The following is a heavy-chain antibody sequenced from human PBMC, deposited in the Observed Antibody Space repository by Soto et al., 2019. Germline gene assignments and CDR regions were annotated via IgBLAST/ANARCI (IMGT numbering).Heavy chain of an antibody. CDR3: AKWAHGPWFDL. CDR2: ISYDGSNK. V-gene: IGHV3-30*18. CDR1: GFTFSSYG. Sequence: QVQLVESGGGVVQPGRSLRLSCAASGFTFSSYGMHWLRQAPGKGLELVAVISYDGSNKYYADSVKGRFTISGDNSKSTLDLQMNSLRAEDTAVYYCAKWAHGPWFDLWGQGTLVTVSS. J-gene: IGHJ5*02.